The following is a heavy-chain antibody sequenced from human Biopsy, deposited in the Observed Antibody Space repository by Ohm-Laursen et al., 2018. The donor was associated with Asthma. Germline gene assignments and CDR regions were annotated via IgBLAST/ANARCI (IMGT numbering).Heavy chain of an antibody. CDR1: GFTFSSSA. D-gene: IGHD6-19*01. CDR3: AKDFRGIAVAGDRGFDH. J-gene: IGHJ4*02. V-gene: IGHV3-23*01. CDR2: ITGSGDTT. Sequence: SLRLSCAASGFTFSSSAMSWVRQAPGKGLERVSAITGSGDTTYYAYSVRGRFTIPRDKSKSTLFLQMDSLSAEDTAVYYCAKDFRGIAVAGDRGFDHWGQGTLVTVSS.